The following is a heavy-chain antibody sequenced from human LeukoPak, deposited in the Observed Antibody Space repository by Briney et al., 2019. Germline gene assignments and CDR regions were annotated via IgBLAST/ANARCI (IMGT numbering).Heavy chain of an antibody. CDR1: GFTFSSSP. D-gene: IGHD6-19*01. CDR2: ITNDGGST. V-gene: IGHV3-64D*06. J-gene: IGHJ4*02. Sequence: PGGSLRLSCSAYGFTFSSSPMHWVRQAPGKGLEYVSAITNDGGSTYSADSVRGRFTISRDNSKNTLYLQMSSLRADDTAVYYCVKPQYSSGWLRYWGQGTLVTVSS. CDR3: VKPQYSSGWLRY.